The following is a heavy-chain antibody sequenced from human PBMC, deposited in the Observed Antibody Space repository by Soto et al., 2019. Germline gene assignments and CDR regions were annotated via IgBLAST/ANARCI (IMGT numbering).Heavy chain of an antibody. CDR3: ARGGGGDPLDY. CDR2: INPNNSNP. Sequence: QIQLVQSGAEVKKPGASVKVSCKASGYSFTSYGITWVRRAPGRGLEWMGWINPNNSNPKFEERGQGRVTPTTDSSTTTVYMALRGLTSDDTAVYCCARGGGGDPLDYWGQGTPVTVSS. V-gene: IGHV1-18*01. D-gene: IGHD2-21*02. CDR1: GYSFTSYG. J-gene: IGHJ4*02.